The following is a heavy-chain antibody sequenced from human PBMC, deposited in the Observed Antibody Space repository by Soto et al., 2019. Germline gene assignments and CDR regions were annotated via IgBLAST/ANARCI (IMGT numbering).Heavy chain of an antibody. CDR2: IGPSSSYT. CDR3: ARVVRLMLYSDY. Sequence: QVQLVESGGGLVKPGGSLRLSCAASGFTFSDYYMSWLRQAPGKGLEWVSYIGPSSSYTNYADSVKGRFTISRDNTKNSLYLQMNSLRAEDTAVYYCARVVRLMLYSDYWGQGTLVTVSS. CDR1: GFTFSDYY. V-gene: IGHV3-11*06. D-gene: IGHD2-8*01. J-gene: IGHJ4*02.